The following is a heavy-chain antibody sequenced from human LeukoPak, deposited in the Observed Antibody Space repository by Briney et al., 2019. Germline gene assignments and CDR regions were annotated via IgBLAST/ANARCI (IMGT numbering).Heavy chain of an antibody. V-gene: IGHV4-34*01. CDR1: GGSFSGYY. CDR3: ARGGVSRAAAAADFDY. D-gene: IGHD6-13*01. J-gene: IGHJ4*02. Sequence: SETLSLTCAVYGGSFSGYYWSWIRQPPGEGLEWIGEINHSGSTNYNPSLKSRVTISVDTSKNQFSLKLSSVTAADTAVYYCARGGVSRAAAAADFDYWGQGTLVTVSS. CDR2: INHSGST.